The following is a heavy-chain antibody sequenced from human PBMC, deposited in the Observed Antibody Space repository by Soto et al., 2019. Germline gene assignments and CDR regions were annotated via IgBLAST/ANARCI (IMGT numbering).Heavy chain of an antibody. CDR3: ARKPLYHFFAGYYSVDY. CDR2: INHSGTT. J-gene: IGHJ4*02. V-gene: IGHV4-34*01. CDR1: GGSFSDYY. Sequence: QVQLRQWGAGLLKPSETLSLTCAVFGGSFSDYYWTWIRQPPGKGLEWIGEINHSGTTSYNPSLKSRLTISVDTSNNQFSLKLSSVTAADTAVYYCARKPLYHFFAGYYSVDYWGQGTLVTVSS. D-gene: IGHD3-9*01.